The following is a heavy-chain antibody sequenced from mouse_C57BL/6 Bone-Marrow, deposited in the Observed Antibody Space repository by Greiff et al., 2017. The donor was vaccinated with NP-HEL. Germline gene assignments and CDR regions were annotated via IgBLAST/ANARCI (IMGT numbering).Heavy chain of an antibody. CDR2: IDPEDGET. J-gene: IGHJ4*01. CDR3: ARYPSTMVTTYYAMDY. V-gene: IGHV14-2*01. Sequence: EVQLQESGAELVKPGASVKLSCTASGFNIKDYYMHWVKQRTEQGLEWIGRIDPEDGETKYAPKFQGKATITADTSSNTAYLQLSSLTSEDTAVYYCARYPSTMVTTYYAMDYWGQGTSVTVSS. D-gene: IGHD2-2*01. CDR1: GFNIKDYY.